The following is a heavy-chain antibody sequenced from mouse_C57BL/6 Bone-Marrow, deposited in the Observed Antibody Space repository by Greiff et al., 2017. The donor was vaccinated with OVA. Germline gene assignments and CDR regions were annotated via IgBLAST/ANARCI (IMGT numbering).Heavy chain of an antibody. J-gene: IGHJ1*03. V-gene: IGHV1-81*01. CDR3: ALTQYFDV. CDR2: IYPRSGNT. Sequence: QVQLLQSGAELARPGASVKLSCEASGFTLTSYGISWVQQRTEQGLEWIGEIYPRSGNTYYNEKFKGKATLTTDKSSSTAYMELRSLTSEDSAVYFCALTQYFDVWGTGTTVTVSS. CDR1: GFTLTSYG. D-gene: IGHD4-1*01.